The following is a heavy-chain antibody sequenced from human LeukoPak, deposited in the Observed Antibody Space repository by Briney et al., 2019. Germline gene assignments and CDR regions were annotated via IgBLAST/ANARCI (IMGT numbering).Heavy chain of an antibody. CDR1: GGTFSSYA. D-gene: IGHD3-22*01. J-gene: IGHJ4*02. V-gene: IGHV1-69*04. Sequence: SVKVSFKASGGTFSSYAISWMRQAPGQGLEWLGRIIPILGITNYAQRFQGRVTIIADESTSTVYMELSSLRSEDTAVYYCARARHSYHDSSGYYYAFDYWGQGTLVTVSS. CDR3: ARARHSYHDSSGYYYAFDY. CDR2: IIPILGIT.